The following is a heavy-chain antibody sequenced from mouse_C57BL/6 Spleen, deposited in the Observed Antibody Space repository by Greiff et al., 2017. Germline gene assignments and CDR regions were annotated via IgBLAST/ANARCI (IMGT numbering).Heavy chain of an antibody. V-gene: IGHV2-2*01. CDR3: ASYDNDGWFAY. J-gene: IGHJ3*01. CDR1: GFSLTSYG. Sequence: QVQLQQSGPGLVQPSQSLSISCTVSGFSLTSYGVHWVRQSPGKGLGWLGVIWSGGSTDYNAAFISRLSISKDNSKSQVFFQVNGLQADDTAIYYCASYDNDGWFAYWGQGTLVTVSA. CDR2: IWSGGST. D-gene: IGHD2-4*01.